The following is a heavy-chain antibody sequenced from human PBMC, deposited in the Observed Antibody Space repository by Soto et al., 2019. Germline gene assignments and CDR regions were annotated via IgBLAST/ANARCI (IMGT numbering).Heavy chain of an antibody. CDR3: ARGPEPALKPMVRGTYVHYYYYYMDV. CDR1: GYTFTSYD. D-gene: IGHD3-10*01. V-gene: IGHV1-8*01. Sequence: QVQLVQSGAEVKKPGASVKVSCKASGYTFTSYDINWVRQATGQGLEWMGWMNPNSGNTGYAQKFQGRVTMTRNTSISTAYMELSSLRSEDTAVYYCARGPEPALKPMVRGTYVHYYYYYMDVWGKGTTVTVSS. CDR2: MNPNSGNT. J-gene: IGHJ6*03.